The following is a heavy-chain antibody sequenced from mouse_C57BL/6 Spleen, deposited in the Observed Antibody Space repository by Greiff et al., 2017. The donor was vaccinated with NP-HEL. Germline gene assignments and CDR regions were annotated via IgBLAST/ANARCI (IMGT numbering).Heavy chain of an antibody. V-gene: IGHV1-82*01. D-gene: IGHD3-2*02. Sequence: VQLQQSGPELVKPGASVKISCKASGYAFSSSWMNWVKQRPGKGLEWIGRIYPGDGDTNYNGKFKGKATLTADKSSSTAYMQLSSLTAEYSAVYFCSRETAQAYFDYWGQGTTLTVSS. CDR2: IYPGDGDT. CDR3: SRETAQAYFDY. J-gene: IGHJ2*01. CDR1: GYAFSSSW.